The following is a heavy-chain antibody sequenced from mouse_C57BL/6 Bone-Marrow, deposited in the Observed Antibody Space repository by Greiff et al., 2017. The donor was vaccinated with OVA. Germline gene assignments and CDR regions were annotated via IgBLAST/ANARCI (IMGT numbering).Heavy chain of an antibody. J-gene: IGHJ4*01. D-gene: IGHD2-5*01. CDR1: GFSLTSYA. CDR3: ARSPYYYSNPYAMDY. CDR2: IWTGGGT. V-gene: IGHV2-9-1*01. Sequence: VKLVESGPGLVAPSQSLSITCTVSGFSLTSYAISWVRQPPGKGLEWLGVIWTGGGTNYNSALKSRLSISKGNSKSQVFLKMNSLQTDDTARYYCARSPYYYSNPYAMDYWGQGTSVTVSS.